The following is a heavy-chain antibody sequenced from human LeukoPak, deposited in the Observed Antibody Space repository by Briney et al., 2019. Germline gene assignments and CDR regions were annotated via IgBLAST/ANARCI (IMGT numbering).Heavy chain of an antibody. CDR1: GYTFTGYY. V-gene: IGHV1-46*01. CDR2: INPSGGST. CDR3: ARDAGLYSGSYYTRFDP. J-gene: IGHJ5*02. Sequence: ASVKVSCKASGYTFTGYYMHWVRQAPGQGLEWMGIINPSGGSTSYAQKFQGRVTMTRDMSTSTVYMELSSLRSEDTAVYYCARDAGLYSGSYYTRFDPWGQGTLVTVSS. D-gene: IGHD1-26*01.